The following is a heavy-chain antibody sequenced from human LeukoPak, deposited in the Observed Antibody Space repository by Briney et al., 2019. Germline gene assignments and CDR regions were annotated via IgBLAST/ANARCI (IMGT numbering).Heavy chain of an antibody. J-gene: IGHJ1*01. CDR2: ISSSSSHM. CDR3: VRDSGSSYGYYFLH. V-gene: IGHV3-21*01. CDR1: GFTFNSYT. Sequence: GGSLRLSCAASGFTFNSYTMYWVRQAPGKGLEWVSSISSSSSHMFYADSVKGRFSISRDNAKNSLYLQMNSVRAKDTAVYYCVRDSGSSYGYYFLHWGQGTLVTVSS. D-gene: IGHD1-26*01.